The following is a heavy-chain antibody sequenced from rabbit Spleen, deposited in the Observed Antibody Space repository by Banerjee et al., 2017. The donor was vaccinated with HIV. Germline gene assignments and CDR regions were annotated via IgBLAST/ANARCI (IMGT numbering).Heavy chain of an antibody. CDR3: VRDQAGDADYGPYYLNL. V-gene: IGHV1S7*01. D-gene: IGHD2-1*01. CDR1: GFDFRRYY. CDR2: IYVGEGNT. J-gene: IGHJ4*01. Sequence: QVKETGGGLVQPGGSLTLSCKASGFDFRRYYLSWVRQAPGKGLEWIGIIYVGEGNTDYASWVNGRFTISSHNAQNTLYLQLSSLTAADTATYFCVRDQAGDADYGPYYLNLWGPGTLVTV.